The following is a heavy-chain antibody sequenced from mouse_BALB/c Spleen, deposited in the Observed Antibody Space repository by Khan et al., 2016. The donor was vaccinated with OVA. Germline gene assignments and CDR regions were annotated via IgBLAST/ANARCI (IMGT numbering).Heavy chain of an antibody. D-gene: IGHD1-2*01. CDR2: LHTGSGGT. CDR3: TRCPSHYYVYGFAY. V-gene: IGHV1-15*01. J-gene: IGHJ3*01. CDR1: GYTFTDYE. Sequence: QVRLQQSGAELVRPAHSVTLSCKALGYTFTDYEVHWVKQTPVHGLEWIGALHTGSGGTAYNQKFKGQATLTADKSSSTAYMELSSLTSEDSAVYYGTRCPSHYYVYGFAYWGQGTLVTVSA.